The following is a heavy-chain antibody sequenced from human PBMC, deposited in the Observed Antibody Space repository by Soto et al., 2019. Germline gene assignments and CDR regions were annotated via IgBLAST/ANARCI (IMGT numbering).Heavy chain of an antibody. D-gene: IGHD3-9*01. CDR1: GYSFTSYW. CDR2: IYPGDSDT. CDR3: ATTYHDILTGYWPDAFDI. Sequence: GESLKISCKGSGYSFTSYWIGWVRQMPGKGLEWMGIIYPGDSDTRYSPSFQGQVTISADKSISTAYLQWSSLKASDTAMYYCATTYHDILTGYWPDAFDIWGQGTMVTVSS. J-gene: IGHJ3*02. V-gene: IGHV5-51*01.